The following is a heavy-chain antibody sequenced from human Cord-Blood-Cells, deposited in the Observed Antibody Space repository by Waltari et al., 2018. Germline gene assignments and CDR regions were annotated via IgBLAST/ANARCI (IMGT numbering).Heavy chain of an antibody. CDR3: ARGGLEYFQH. CDR1: GGSFSGYY. V-gene: IGHV4-34*01. J-gene: IGHJ1*01. Sequence: QVQLQQWGAGLLKPSETLSLTCAVYGGSFSGYYWSWIRQPPGKGLEWIGASNHSGSTNYNPSLKSRVTISVDTSKNQFSLKLSSVTAADTAVYYCARGGLEYFQHWGQGTLVTVSS. CDR2: SNHSGST.